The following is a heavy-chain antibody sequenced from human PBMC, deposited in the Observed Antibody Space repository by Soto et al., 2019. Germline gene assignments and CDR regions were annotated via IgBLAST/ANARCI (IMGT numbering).Heavy chain of an antibody. CDR3: AREVPTNNWFDP. Sequence: SETLSLTCTVSGGSISSGDYYWSWIRQPPGKGLEWIGYIYYSGSTYYNPSLKSRVTISVDTSKNQFSLKLSSVTAADTAVYYCAREVPTNNWFDPWGQGTLVTVSS. V-gene: IGHV4-30-4*01. J-gene: IGHJ5*02. CDR1: GGSISSGDYY. CDR2: IYYSGST.